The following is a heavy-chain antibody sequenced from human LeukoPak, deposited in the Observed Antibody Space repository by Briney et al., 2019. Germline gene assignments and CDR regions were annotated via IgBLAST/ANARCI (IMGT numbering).Heavy chain of an antibody. D-gene: IGHD3-9*01. V-gene: IGHV3-23*01. CDR3: AKKSSLIGYWNWFDP. J-gene: IGHJ5*02. Sequence: GSLRLSCAASGFTFSSYAMSWVRQAPGKGLEWVSYITYSGDSAYYADSVKGRFTISRDNSKNTLYLQMSSLRAEDTAVYYCAKKSSLIGYWNWFDPWGQGTLVTVSS. CDR2: ITYSGDSA. CDR1: GFTFSSYA.